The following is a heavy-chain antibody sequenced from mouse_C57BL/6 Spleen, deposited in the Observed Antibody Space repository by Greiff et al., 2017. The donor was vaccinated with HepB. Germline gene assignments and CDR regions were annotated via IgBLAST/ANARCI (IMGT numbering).Heavy chain of an antibody. V-gene: IGHV3-6*01. CDR1: GYSITSGYY. J-gene: IGHJ2*01. CDR2: ISYDGSN. CDR3: ARNPSDTPFDY. Sequence: VQLQQSGPGLVKPSQSLSLTCSVTGYSITSGYYWNWIRQFPGNKLEWMGYISYDGSNNYNPSLKNRISITRDTSKNQFFLKLNSVTTEDTATYYCARNPSDTPFDYWGQGTTLTVSS. D-gene: IGHD5-1-1*01.